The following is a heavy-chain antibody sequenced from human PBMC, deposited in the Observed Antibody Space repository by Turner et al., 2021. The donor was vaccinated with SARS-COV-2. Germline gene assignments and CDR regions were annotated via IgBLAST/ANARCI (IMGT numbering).Heavy chain of an antibody. Sequence: EVQLVDSGGGLVQPGGSLRLSCAASGFTLRSYNMNWVRQAPGKGLEGVAYISSGSSTIYYADSVKGRFTISRDNAKNSLYLQMNSLRAEDTAVYYCARAIQYYDFWSGYFGAYGMDVWGQGTTVTVSS. V-gene: IGHV3-48*01. CDR2: ISSGSSTI. CDR1: GFTLRSYN. D-gene: IGHD3-3*01. J-gene: IGHJ6*02. CDR3: ARAIQYYDFWSGYFGAYGMDV.